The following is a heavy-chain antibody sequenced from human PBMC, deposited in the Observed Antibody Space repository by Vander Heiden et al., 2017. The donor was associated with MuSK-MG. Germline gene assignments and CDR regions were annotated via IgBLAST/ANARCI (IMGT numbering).Heavy chain of an antibody. CDR1: GDTIRSSSYY. Sequence: MQLQESAPGLVKASETMSLTCTVSGDTIRSSSYYWAWVLQPPGKGLEWIGSMYYNGITYYNPALKSQVTISVNTSKNHFSLKLTSVTAADTAVYFCARQGYYGSWSSFDYWGQGTLI. V-gene: IGHV4-39*01. CDR3: ARQGYYGSWSSFDY. D-gene: IGHD3-3*01. J-gene: IGHJ4*02. CDR2: MYYNGIT.